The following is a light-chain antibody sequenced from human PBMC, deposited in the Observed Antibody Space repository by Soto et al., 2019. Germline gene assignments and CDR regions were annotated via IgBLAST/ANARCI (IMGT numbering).Light chain of an antibody. J-gene: IGLJ3*02. CDR3: QVWDTSSDPSWV. V-gene: IGLV3-21*04. CDR1: HIGSKS. CDR2: DAS. Sequence: SYVLTQPPSVSVAPGKTARITCGGNHIGSKSVHWYQQRPGQAPVLVIYDASDRPSGIPERFSGSNSGNTATLTLSRVEAGDEADYYCQVWDTSSDPSWVFGGGTKLTVL.